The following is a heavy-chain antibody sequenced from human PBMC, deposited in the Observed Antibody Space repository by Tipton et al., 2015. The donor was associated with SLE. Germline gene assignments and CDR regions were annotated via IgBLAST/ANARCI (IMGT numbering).Heavy chain of an antibody. CDR1: GFTFSNYW. J-gene: IGHJ6*02. D-gene: IGHD6-13*01. V-gene: IGHV3-7*01. CDR2: INHDGSEI. Sequence: SLRLSCEASGFTFSNYWMNWVRQAPGKGLEWVANINHDGSEIFYVDSVKGRFTISRDNSKNTLYLQMNSLRAEDTAVYFCARVIAAPPYGMDVWGQGTTVTVSS. CDR3: ARVIAAPPYGMDV.